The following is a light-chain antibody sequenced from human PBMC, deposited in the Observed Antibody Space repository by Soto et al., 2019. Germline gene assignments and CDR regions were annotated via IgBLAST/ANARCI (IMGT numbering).Light chain of an antibody. J-gene: IGLJ3*02. V-gene: IGLV1-40*01. CDR1: SSNIVAIYD. CDR2: GNT. Sequence: QSVLTQPPSVSGAPGQRVTISCTGSSSNIVAIYDVHWYQQLPGTAPKLLIYGNTNRPSGVPDRFSGSKSGPSASLAITGLQAEDEADYYCQSYDRSLSGWVFGGGTKHTVL. CDR3: QSYDRSLSGWV.